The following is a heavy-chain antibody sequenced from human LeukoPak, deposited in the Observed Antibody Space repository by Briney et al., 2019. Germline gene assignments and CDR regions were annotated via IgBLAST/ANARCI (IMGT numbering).Heavy chain of an antibody. D-gene: IGHD2-2*01. CDR2: IIPMIGTP. CDR3: ASHCSSTSCYADYYYMDV. V-gene: IGHV1-69*13. Sequence: SVKVSCKASGGIFSSSGISWVRQAPGQGLEWMGGIIPMIGTPNYAQKFQGRVTITADESTSTGYMELSSLRSEDTAVYYCASHCSSTSCYADYYYMDVWGKGTTVTVSS. J-gene: IGHJ6*03. CDR1: GGIFSSSG.